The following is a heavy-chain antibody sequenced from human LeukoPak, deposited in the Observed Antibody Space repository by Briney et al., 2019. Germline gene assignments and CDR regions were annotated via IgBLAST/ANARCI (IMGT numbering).Heavy chain of an antibody. Sequence: GGSLRLSCAASGFTFSSYSMSWVRQAPGMGLEWVSSISGSSSYIYYADSVKGRFTISRDNAKNSLYLQMNSLRAEDTAEYYCARAPSAMVRDYFDDWGQGTLVTVSS. V-gene: IGHV3-21*01. J-gene: IGHJ4*02. CDR2: ISGSSSYI. CDR1: GFTFSSYS. CDR3: ARAPSAMVRDYFDD. D-gene: IGHD5-18*01.